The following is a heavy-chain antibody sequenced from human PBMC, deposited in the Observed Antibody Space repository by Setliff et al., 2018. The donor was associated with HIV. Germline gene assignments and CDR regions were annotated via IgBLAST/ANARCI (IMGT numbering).Heavy chain of an antibody. J-gene: IGHJ6*02. CDR3: VRERRRSPLSYGLDV. CDR1: GGSISSGGYY. Sequence: SETLSLTCTVSGGSISSGGYYWNWIRQYPVKGLEWIGHIYYTGRTLFNPALGTRLNMSVDTSENQFSLHLNSVTAADTAVYYCVRERRRSPLSYGLDVWGQGTTVTVSS. V-gene: IGHV4-31*03. CDR2: IYYTGRT.